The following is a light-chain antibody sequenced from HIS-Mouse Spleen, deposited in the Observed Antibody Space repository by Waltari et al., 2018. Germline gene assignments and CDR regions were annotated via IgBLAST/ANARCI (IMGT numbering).Light chain of an antibody. CDR3: YSTDSSGNHRV. V-gene: IGLV3-10*01. J-gene: IGLJ2*01. CDR2: EDS. Sequence: SYELTQPPSVSVSPGQTARNTCPGDALPKKHAYWYQQKSGQAPALVIYEDSKRPSGIPERFSGSSSGTMATLTISGAQVEDEADYYCYSTDSSGNHRVFGGGTKLTVL. CDR1: ALPKKH.